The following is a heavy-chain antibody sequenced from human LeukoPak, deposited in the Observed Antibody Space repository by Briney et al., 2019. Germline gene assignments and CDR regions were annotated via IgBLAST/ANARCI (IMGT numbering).Heavy chain of an antibody. V-gene: IGHV4-39*07. CDR2: IYYSGST. Sequence: SETLSLTCTVSGGSISSSSYYWGWIRQPPGKGLEWIGSIYYSGSTYYNPSLKSRVTISVDTSKNQFSLKLSSVTAADTAVYYCATYPGIAVAPDDAFDIWGQGTMVTVSS. D-gene: IGHD6-19*01. J-gene: IGHJ3*02. CDR1: GGSISSSSYY. CDR3: ATYPGIAVAPDDAFDI.